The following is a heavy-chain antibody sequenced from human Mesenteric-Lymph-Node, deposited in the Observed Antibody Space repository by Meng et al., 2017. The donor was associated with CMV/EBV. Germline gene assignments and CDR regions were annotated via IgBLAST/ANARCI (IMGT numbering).Heavy chain of an antibody. CDR3: VRGGFLEWLYLGDYGMDV. Sequence: ASVKVSCKASGYTFTSHDINWVRQATGQGLEWMGWMNPHNGNTGYAQKFRGRLTVTWSTSISTAYMELSSLRSEDTAVYYCVRGGFLEWLYLGDYGMDVWGQGTTVTVSS. J-gene: IGHJ6*02. CDR1: GYTFTSHD. CDR2: MNPHNGNT. V-gene: IGHV1-8*01. D-gene: IGHD3-3*01.